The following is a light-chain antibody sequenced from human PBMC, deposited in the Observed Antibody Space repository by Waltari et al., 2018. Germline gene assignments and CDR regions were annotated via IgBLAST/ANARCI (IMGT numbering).Light chain of an antibody. CDR3: TSRDISGDVV. J-gene: IGLJ2*01. CDR1: SLRTYY. Sequence: SSELIQDPAVSVALGQTVRITCTGESLRTYYGIWCRQKPGQAPVLVIYGKNNRPSGIPDRFSASSSGNTASLTITGAQAEDEAHYYCTSRDISGDVVFGGGTKLTVL. V-gene: IGLV3-19*01. CDR2: GKN.